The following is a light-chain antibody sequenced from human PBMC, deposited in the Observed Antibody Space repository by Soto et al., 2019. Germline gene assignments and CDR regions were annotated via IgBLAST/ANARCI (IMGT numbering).Light chain of an antibody. CDR3: QQTYTTPYT. Sequence: DIQMTQSPSSLSASVGDSVTITCRTSQSINNFLNWYQHKPGKAPTLLIYTASSLQDGVPSSFSGSGSGTEFTLTISSLQPEDFATYYCQQTYTTPYTFGQGTKLEIK. V-gene: IGKV1-39*01. CDR1: QSINNF. CDR2: TAS. J-gene: IGKJ2*01.